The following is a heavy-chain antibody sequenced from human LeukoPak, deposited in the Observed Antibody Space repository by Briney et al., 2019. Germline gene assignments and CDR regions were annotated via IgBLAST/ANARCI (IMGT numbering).Heavy chain of an antibody. J-gene: IGHJ5*02. CDR2: INPNSGGT. D-gene: IGHD6-13*01. CDR1: GYTFTGYY. CDR3: ARGEAAAGLYNWFDP. Sequence: ASVKVSCKASGYTFTGYYMHWVRQAPGQGLEWMGWINPNSGGTNYAQKFQGRVTMTRDTSISTAYMELSRLRSDDTAVYYCARGEAAAGLYNWFDPWGQGTLVTVSS. V-gene: IGHV1-2*02.